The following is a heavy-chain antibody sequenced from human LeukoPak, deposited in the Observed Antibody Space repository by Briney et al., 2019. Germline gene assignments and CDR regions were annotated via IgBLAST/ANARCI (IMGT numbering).Heavy chain of an antibody. D-gene: IGHD6-19*01. CDR1: GLTFSSYG. Sequence: GGSLRLSCAASGLTFSSYGMSWVRQAPGEGLEWVSAISGSVGSTYYADSVKGRFTISRDNSKNTLYLQMNSLRAEDTAVYYCAKDSSSGSPSGWYPLGLDVWGKGTTVTVSS. V-gene: IGHV3-23*01. CDR3: AKDSSSGSPSGWYPLGLDV. CDR2: ISGSVGST. J-gene: IGHJ6*04.